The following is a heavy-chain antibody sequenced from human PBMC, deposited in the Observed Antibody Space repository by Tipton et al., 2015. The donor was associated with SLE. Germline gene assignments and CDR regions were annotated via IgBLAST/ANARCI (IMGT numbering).Heavy chain of an antibody. CDR2: IYYSGST. J-gene: IGHJ3*02. Sequence: TLSLTCTVSGGSISSGGYYWSWIRQHPGKGLEWIGYIYYSGSTNYNPSLKSRVTISVDTSKNQFSLKLSSVTAADTAVYYCARVAYYDILTGYPDAFDIRGQGTMVTVSS. CDR3: ARVAYYDILTGYPDAFDI. D-gene: IGHD3-9*01. CDR1: GGSISSGGYY. V-gene: IGHV4-61*08.